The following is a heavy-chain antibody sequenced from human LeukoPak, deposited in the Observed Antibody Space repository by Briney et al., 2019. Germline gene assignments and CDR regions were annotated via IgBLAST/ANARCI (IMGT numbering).Heavy chain of an antibody. J-gene: IGHJ6*02. D-gene: IGHD2-2*02. CDR1: GYTFTSYD. V-gene: IGHV1-8*01. CDR3: ARVYCSSTSCYKYGIDV. CDR2: MNPNSGNT. Sequence: ASVKVSCKASGYTFTSYDINWVRQATGQGLEWMGWMNPNSGNTGYAQKFQGRVTMTRNTSISTAYMELSSLRSEDTAVYYCARVYCSSTSCYKYGIDVWGQGTTVTVSS.